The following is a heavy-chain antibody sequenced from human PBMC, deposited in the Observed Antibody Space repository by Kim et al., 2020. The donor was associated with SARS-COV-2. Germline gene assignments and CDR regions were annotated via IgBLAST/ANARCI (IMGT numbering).Heavy chain of an antibody. D-gene: IGHD3-22*01. CDR2: T. V-gene: IGHV3-72*01. CDR3: TRSDSTGYSVY. J-gene: IGHJ4*02. Sequence: TAYAAAVTGRFTISRDDSINSLYLQMNSLKTEDTALYYCTRSDSTGYSVYWGQGTLVTVSS.